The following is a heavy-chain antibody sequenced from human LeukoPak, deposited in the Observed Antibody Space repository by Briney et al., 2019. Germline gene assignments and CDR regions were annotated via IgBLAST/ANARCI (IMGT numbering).Heavy chain of an antibody. CDR3: ARRDDSSGYHKIFDY. Sequence: TLSLTCTVSGGSITSTSYYWGWIRQPPGKGLEWIGSIYYSGSTYYKPSLKSRVTISIDTSKNQFYLKLSSLTAADTAVYYCARRDDSSGYHKIFDYWGPGTLVTVSS. V-gene: IGHV4-39*01. CDR1: GGSITSTSYY. D-gene: IGHD3-22*01. CDR2: IYYSGST. J-gene: IGHJ4*02.